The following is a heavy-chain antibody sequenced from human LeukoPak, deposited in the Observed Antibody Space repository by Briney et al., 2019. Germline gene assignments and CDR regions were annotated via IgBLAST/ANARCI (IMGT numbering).Heavy chain of an antibody. Sequence: SQTLSLTCAISGDSVSNNSAAWNWIRQSPSRGLEWLGRTYYRSKWYFDYAVSVKRRITINPDTSKNQFSLQLNSVTPEDAAVYYCARDRFLHYFNYWGQGTLVTVSS. D-gene: IGHD2/OR15-2a*01. CDR3: ARDRFLHYFNY. CDR2: TYYRSKWYF. V-gene: IGHV6-1*01. J-gene: IGHJ4*02. CDR1: GDSVSNNSAA.